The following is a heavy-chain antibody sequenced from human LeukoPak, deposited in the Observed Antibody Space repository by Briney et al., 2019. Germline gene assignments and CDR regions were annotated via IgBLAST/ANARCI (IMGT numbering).Heavy chain of an antibody. V-gene: IGHV3-48*04. J-gene: IGHJ1*01. CDR2: ISHSSSTI. CDR1: GFTFSSYS. CDR3: ARDYYYDSSGYYYEYFQH. D-gene: IGHD3-22*01. Sequence: GGSLRLSCAASGFTFSSYSMNWVRQAPGKGLEWVSYISHSSSTIYYADSVKGRFTISRDNAKNTLYLQMNSLRAEDTAVYYCARDYYYDSSGYYYEYFQHWGQGTLVTVSS.